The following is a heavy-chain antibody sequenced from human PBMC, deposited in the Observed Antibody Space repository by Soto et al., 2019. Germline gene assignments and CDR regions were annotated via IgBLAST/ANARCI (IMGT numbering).Heavy chain of an antibody. J-gene: IGHJ1*01. Sequence: QVQLVESGGGVVQPGRSLRLSCEASGFIFSNYDMYWVRQGPGKGLEWGALMRSDGSNNYYVDSVKGRFTISRDNSKNMLFLQMDSLRAEDTAVYYCARAHISSEISMPQTVHHWGPGTLVTVSS. CDR3: ARAHISSEISMPQTVHH. D-gene: IGHD2-2*01. CDR2: MRSDGSNN. V-gene: IGHV3-33*08. CDR1: GFIFSNYD.